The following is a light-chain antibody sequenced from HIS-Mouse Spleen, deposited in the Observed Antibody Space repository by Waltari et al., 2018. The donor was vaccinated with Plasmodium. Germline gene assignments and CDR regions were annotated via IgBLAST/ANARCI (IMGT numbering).Light chain of an antibody. CDR2: EDS. CDR1: ALPTKY. J-gene: IGLJ3*02. Sequence: SYELTQPPSVSVSPGQTARITCSGDALPTKYAYWYQQKSGQAPVLVIYEDSKRPSGLPERFSGSSSGTRATWTISGAQVEDEADYYCYSTDSSGNHRVFGGGTKLTVL. CDR3: YSTDSSGNHRV. V-gene: IGLV3-10*01.